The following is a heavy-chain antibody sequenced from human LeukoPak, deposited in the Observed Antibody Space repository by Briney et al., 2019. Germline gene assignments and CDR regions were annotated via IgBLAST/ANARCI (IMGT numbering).Heavy chain of an antibody. CDR1: GGSFSGYY. D-gene: IGHD2-2*02. J-gene: IGHJ5*02. Sequence: PSETLSLTCAVYGGSFSGYYWSWIRQPPGKGLEWIGEINHSGSTNYNPSLKSRVTISVDTSKNQFSLKLSSVTAADTAVYYCAIQVIVVVPAAILGGWFDPWGQGTLVTASS. V-gene: IGHV4-34*01. CDR3: AIQVIVVVPAAILGGWFDP. CDR2: INHSGST.